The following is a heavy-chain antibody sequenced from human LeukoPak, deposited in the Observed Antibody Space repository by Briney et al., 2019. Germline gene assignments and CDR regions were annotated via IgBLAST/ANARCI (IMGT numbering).Heavy chain of an antibody. J-gene: IGHJ3*02. Sequence: SETLSLTCTVSGGSISSYYWSWIRQPPGKGLEWIGHIYYSGSTNYNPSPKSRVTISEDTSKNQFSLKLSSVTAADTAVYYCARDRTATHRGDAFDIWGQGTMVTVSS. D-gene: IGHD1-1*01. CDR3: ARDRTATHRGDAFDI. CDR1: GGSISSYY. CDR2: IYYSGST. V-gene: IGHV4-59*01.